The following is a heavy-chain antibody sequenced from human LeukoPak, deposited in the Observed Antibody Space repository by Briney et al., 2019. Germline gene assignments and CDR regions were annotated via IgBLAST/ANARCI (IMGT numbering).Heavy chain of an antibody. Sequence: GGSLRLSCVASGFTFTAYGMHWVRQAPGKGLECVALVSHDETNKYYADSVKGRFTVSRDNSENTVYLQMDSLRTEDTAVYYCARDWARGDSYYFDYWGQGTLVTVSS. CDR1: GFTFTAYG. D-gene: IGHD2-21*02. J-gene: IGHJ4*02. CDR3: ARDWARGDSYYFDY. V-gene: IGHV3-30*03. CDR2: VSHDETNK.